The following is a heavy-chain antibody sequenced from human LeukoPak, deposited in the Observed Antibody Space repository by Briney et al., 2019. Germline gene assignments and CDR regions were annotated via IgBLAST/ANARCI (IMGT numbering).Heavy chain of an antibody. J-gene: IGHJ5*01. CDR2: INSNGDT. CDR3: ARDRGLDGSDQLDS. D-gene: IGHD3-10*01. Sequence: SETLSLTCTVSGGSISSYHWIWLRQPAGKGLEWIGRINSNGDTVYNPSLKSRATMSLDMTNNQFSLKLSSVTAADTAVYYCARDRGLDGSDQLDSWGPGTLVTVSS. V-gene: IGHV4-4*07. CDR1: GGSISSYH.